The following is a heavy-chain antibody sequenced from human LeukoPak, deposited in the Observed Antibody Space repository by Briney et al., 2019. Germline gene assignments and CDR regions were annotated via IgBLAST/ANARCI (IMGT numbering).Heavy chain of an antibody. CDR3: ALYGDYRNFPLGY. CDR1: GFTFSSYS. D-gene: IGHD4-17*01. Sequence: GESLRLSCAASGFTFSSYSMNWVRQAPGKGLEWVSYISSSSSTIYYADSVKGRFTISRDNAKNSLYLQMNSLRAEDTAVYYCALYGDYRNFPLGYWGQGTLVTVSS. J-gene: IGHJ4*02. CDR2: ISSSSSTI. V-gene: IGHV3-48*04.